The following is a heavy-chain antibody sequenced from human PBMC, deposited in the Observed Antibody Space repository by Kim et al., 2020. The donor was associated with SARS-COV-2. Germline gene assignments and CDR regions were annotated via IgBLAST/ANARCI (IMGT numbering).Heavy chain of an antibody. D-gene: IGHD1-26*01. V-gene: IGHV4-34*01. CDR1: GGSFSGYY. CDR2: INHSGST. J-gene: IGHJ6*02. Sequence: SETLSLTCAVYGGSFSGYYWSWIRQPPGKGLEWIGEINHSGSTNYNPSLKRRVTISVDTSKNQFSLKLSSVTAADTAVYYCARGVVGATTGPYYYGMDVWGQGTTVTVSS. CDR3: ARGVVGATTGPYYYGMDV.